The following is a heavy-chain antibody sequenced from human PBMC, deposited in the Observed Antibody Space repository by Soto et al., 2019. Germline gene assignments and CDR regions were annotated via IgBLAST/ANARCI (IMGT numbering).Heavy chain of an antibody. CDR2: IKQDGSEK. CDR1: GFTFSSYW. J-gene: IGHJ6*02. Sequence: PGGSLRLSCAASGFTFSSYWMSWVRQAPGKGLEWVANIKQDGSEKYYVDSVKGRFTISRGNAKNSLYLQMNSLRAEDTAVYYCARDLSSAFSMVRGVYYYYYGMDVWGQGTTVTVSS. D-gene: IGHD3-10*01. CDR3: ARDLSSAFSMVRGVYYYYYGMDV. V-gene: IGHV3-7*03.